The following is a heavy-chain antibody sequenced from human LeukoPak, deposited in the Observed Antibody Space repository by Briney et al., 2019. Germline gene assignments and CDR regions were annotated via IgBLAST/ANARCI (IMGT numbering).Heavy chain of an antibody. V-gene: IGHV3-21*01. D-gene: IGHD1-26*01. J-gene: IGHJ6*03. CDR3: AREGRGGSYVDNYYYMDV. Sequence: GGSLRLSCAASGFTFSSYSMNWVRQAPGKGLEWVSSISSSSSYIYYADSVKGRFTISRDNAKNSLYLQMNSLRAEDTAVYYCAREGRGGSYVDNYYYMDVWGKGTTVTVSS. CDR2: ISSSSSYI. CDR1: GFTFSSYS.